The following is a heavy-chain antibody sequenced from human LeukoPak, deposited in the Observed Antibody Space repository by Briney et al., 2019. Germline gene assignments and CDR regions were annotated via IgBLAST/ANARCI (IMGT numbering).Heavy chain of an antibody. CDR1: GYTFTIYG. D-gene: IGHD6-19*01. J-gene: IGHJ3*02. V-gene: IGHV1-18*01. Sequence: ASVKVSCKASGYTFTIYGISWVRQAPGQGLEWMGWISAYNGNTNYAQKLQGRVTMTTDTFTSTAYMELRSLRSDDTAVYYCARDHIAVAGNAAFDIWGQGTMVTVSS. CDR2: ISAYNGNT. CDR3: ARDHIAVAGNAAFDI.